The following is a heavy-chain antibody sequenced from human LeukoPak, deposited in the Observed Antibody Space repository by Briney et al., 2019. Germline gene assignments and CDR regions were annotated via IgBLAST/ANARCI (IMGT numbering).Heavy chain of an antibody. D-gene: IGHD6-13*01. J-gene: IGHJ4*02. V-gene: IGHV4-39*01. Sequence: SSETLSLTCTVSGGSISSSSYYWGWIRRPPGKGLEWIGSIYYSGSTYYNPSLKSRVTISVDTSKNQFSLKLSSVTAADTAVYYCARGTSSSWYRWFDYWGQGTLVTVSS. CDR2: IYYSGST. CDR1: GGSISSSSYY. CDR3: ARGTSSSWYRWFDY.